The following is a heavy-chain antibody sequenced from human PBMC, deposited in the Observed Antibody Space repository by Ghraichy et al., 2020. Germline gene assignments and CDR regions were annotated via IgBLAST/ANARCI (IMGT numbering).Heavy chain of an antibody. CDR2: INHSGNT. D-gene: IGHD6-19*01. Sequence: SETLSLTCAVYGWSFSGYYCSWIRQPPGKGLEWIGEINHSGNTNYNPSLKSRVTMSVDTSKNQFSLKLTSVTAADTAMYYCARALAVPGKEGYFDYWGQGALVTVSS. CDR1: GWSFSGYY. CDR3: ARALAVPGKEGYFDY. V-gene: IGHV4-34*01. J-gene: IGHJ4*02.